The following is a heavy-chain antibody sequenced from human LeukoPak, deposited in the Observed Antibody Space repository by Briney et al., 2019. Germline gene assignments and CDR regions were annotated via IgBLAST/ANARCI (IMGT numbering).Heavy chain of an antibody. D-gene: IGHD7-27*01. V-gene: IGHV3-23*01. CDR2: ISGSGGST. Sequence: GGSLRLSCAASGFTFSNAWMSWVRQAPGKGLEWVSAISGSGGSTYYADSVKGRFTISRDNSKNTLYLQMNSLRAEDTAVYYCANQRFSNWAGDYWGQGTLVTVSS. CDR3: ANQRFSNWAGDY. J-gene: IGHJ4*02. CDR1: GFTFSNAW.